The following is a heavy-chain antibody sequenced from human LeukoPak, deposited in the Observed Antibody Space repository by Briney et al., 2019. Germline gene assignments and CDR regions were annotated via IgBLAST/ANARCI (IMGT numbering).Heavy chain of an antibody. Sequence: GGSLRLSCAASGFTFSNAWMSWVRQAPGKGLEWVGRIKSKTDGGTTDYAAPVKGRSTISRDDSKNTLYLQMNSLKTEDTAVYYCTTDQLYYYGSGSYYAYYFDYWGQGTLVTVSS. CDR1: GFTFSNAW. D-gene: IGHD3-10*01. J-gene: IGHJ4*02. CDR2: IKSKTDGGTT. CDR3: TTDQLYYYGSGSYYAYYFDY. V-gene: IGHV3-15*01.